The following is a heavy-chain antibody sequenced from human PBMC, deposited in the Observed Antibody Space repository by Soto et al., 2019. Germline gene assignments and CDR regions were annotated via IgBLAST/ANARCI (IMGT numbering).Heavy chain of an antibody. CDR1: GYTFSAYT. Sequence: ASVKVSCKATGYTFSAYTMNWVRQAPGQSLEWMGWINAGSGNTKYSQNFQGRVSITRDTSASTVYMELTGLTSEDTAGYYCARDTETLGPRANDALDIWGQGTMVTVSS. J-gene: IGHJ3*02. V-gene: IGHV1-3*01. CDR2: INAGSGNT. CDR3: ARDTETLGPRANDALDI. D-gene: IGHD1-1*01.